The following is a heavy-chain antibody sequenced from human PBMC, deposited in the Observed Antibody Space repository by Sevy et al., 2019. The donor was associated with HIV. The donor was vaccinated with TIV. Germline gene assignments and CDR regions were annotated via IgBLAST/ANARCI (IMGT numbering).Heavy chain of an antibody. D-gene: IGHD2-2*01. V-gene: IGHV3-30*03. J-gene: IGHJ6*02. CDR3: ARGYCSSTSCYPGYYYYGMDV. Sequence: GGSLRLSCAASGFTFSSYGMHWVRQAPGKGLEWVAVISYDGSNKYYADSVKGRFTISRVNSKNTLYLQMNSLRAEDTAVYYCARGYCSSTSCYPGYYYYGMDVWGQGTTVTVSS. CDR1: GFTFSSYG. CDR2: ISYDGSNK.